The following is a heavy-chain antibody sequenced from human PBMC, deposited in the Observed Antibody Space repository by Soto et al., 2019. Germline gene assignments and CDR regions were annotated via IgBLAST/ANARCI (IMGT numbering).Heavy chain of an antibody. CDR2: ISSSSSYI. D-gene: IGHD5-18*01. Sequence: EVQLVESGGGLVKPGGSLRLSCAASGFTFSSYSMNWVRQAPGKGLEWVSSISSSSSYIYYADSVKGRFTISRDNAKNSLYLQMNSLRAEDTAVYYCARDVRKLWSNRYQDYWGQGTLVTVSS. J-gene: IGHJ4*02. CDR1: GFTFSSYS. V-gene: IGHV3-21*01. CDR3: ARDVRKLWSNRYQDY.